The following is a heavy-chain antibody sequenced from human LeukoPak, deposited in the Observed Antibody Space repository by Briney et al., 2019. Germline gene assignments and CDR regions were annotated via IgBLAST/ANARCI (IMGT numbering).Heavy chain of an antibody. CDR3: ARSGSYYYDSSGSFFDY. Sequence: SETLSLTCTVSGGSISSYYWSWIRQPPGKGLAWIGYIYYSGSTNYNPSLKSRVTISVDTSKNQFSLKLSSVTAADTAVYYCARSGSYYYDSSGSFFDYWGQGTLVTVSS. CDR1: GGSISSYY. CDR2: IYYSGST. V-gene: IGHV4-59*01. J-gene: IGHJ4*02. D-gene: IGHD3-22*01.